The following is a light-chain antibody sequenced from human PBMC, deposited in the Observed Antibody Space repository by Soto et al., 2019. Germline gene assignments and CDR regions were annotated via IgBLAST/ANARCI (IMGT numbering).Light chain of an antibody. CDR3: QQRSNRPT. V-gene: IGKV3-11*01. J-gene: IGKJ5*01. CDR2: DAS. CDR1: QSVSSY. Sequence: EIVFTQSPATLSLSPGERATLSCRASQSVSSYLAWYQQKPGQAPRLLIYDASNSATGIPARFSGSGSGTDFTLTISSLEPEDFAVYYCQQRSNRPTFGQGTRLEI.